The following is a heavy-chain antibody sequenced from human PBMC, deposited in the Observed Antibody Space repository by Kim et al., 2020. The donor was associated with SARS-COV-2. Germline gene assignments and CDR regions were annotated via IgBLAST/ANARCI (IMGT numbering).Heavy chain of an antibody. D-gene: IGHD1-20*01. Sequence: SETLSLTCTASGGSISSSSYYWGWIRQPPGKGLEWIGSIYHSGSTYYNPSLKSRVTISVDTSKNQFSLKLSSVTAADTAVYYCARQALRLVSFLDYWGKG. CDR1: GGSISSSSYY. CDR2: IYHSGST. V-gene: IGHV4-39*01. J-gene: IGHJ4*02. CDR3: ARQALRLVSFLDY.